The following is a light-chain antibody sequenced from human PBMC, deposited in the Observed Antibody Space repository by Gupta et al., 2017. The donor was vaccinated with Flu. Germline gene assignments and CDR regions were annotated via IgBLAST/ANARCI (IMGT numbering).Light chain of an antibody. CDR1: QSVSSSY. Sequence: GTLSLSPGERATLSCRASQSVSSSYLAWYQQKPGQAPRLLIYGASSRATGVPDRFSGSGSGTDFTLTISRLEPEEFAVYYCQQYGSSPWTFGQGTKVEIK. CDR3: QQYGSSPWT. V-gene: IGKV3-20*01. CDR2: GAS. J-gene: IGKJ1*01.